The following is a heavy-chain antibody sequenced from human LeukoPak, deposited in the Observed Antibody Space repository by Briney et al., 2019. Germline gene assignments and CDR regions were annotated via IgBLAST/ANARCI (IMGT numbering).Heavy chain of an antibody. J-gene: IGHJ4*02. V-gene: IGHV4-59*08. CDR3: ARQTASGWYPFDH. CDR1: GGSISISF. Sequence: SETLSLTCTVSGGSISISFWSWLRQPPGKGLEGIGYIYDSGSTNYNPSLKSRVTMSIDTSKNQFSLKLSSVTAADAAVYYCARQTASGWYPFDHWGQGTLVTVSS. D-gene: IGHD6-19*01. CDR2: IYDSGST.